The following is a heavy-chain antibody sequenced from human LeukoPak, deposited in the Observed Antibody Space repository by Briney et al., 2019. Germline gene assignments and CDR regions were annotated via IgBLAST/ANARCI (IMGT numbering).Heavy chain of an antibody. D-gene: IGHD5-18*01. Sequence: SETLSLTCTVSGGSISSYYWSWIRQPAGKGLEWIGRIYTSGSTNYNPSLKSRVTMSVDMSKNQFSLKLSSVTAADTAVYYCAREGTATDAFDIWGQGTMVTVSS. CDR1: GGSISSYY. V-gene: IGHV4-4*07. CDR2: IYTSGST. J-gene: IGHJ3*02. CDR3: AREGTATDAFDI.